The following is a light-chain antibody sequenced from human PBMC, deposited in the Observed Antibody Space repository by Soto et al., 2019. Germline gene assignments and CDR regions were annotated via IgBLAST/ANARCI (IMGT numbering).Light chain of an antibody. CDR1: QGFSTY. Sequence: IQLTQSPSSLSASVGDRVTITCRASQGFSTYLAWYQQKPGTAPKLLIYGASTLQSGVPSRFSGSGSGTDFTLTISSLQPEDFATYYCQQLNSYPLTFGQGTRLEIK. CDR3: QQLNSYPLT. J-gene: IGKJ5*01. CDR2: GAS. V-gene: IGKV1-9*01.